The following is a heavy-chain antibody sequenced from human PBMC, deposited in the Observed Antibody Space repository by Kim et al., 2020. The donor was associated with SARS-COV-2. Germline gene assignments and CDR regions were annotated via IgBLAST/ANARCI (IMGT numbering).Heavy chain of an antibody. V-gene: IGHV4-31*03. CDR1: GGSISSGGYY. Sequence: SETLSLTCTVSGGSISSGGYYWSWIRQHPGKGLEWIGYIYYSGSTYYNPSLKSRVTISVDTSKNQFSLKLSSVTAADTAVYYCARERENDSWGGHYFDYWGQGTLVTVSS. CDR2: IYYSGST. D-gene: IGHD1-1*01. CDR3: ARERENDSWGGHYFDY. J-gene: IGHJ4*02.